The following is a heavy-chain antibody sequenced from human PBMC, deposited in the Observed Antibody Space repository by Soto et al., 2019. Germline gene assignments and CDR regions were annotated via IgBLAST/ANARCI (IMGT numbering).Heavy chain of an antibody. CDR2: ISSSSYTI. Sequence: QPGGSLRLSCTASGFSFNTYNMSWVRQAPGKGLEWVSYISSSSYTIKYADSVEGRFTVSRDNGKKSLYLQMNSLRDEDTAVYFCAREISLSAGSYFDYWGQGTLVT. V-gene: IGHV3-48*02. D-gene: IGHD3-10*01. CDR1: GFSFNTYN. J-gene: IGHJ4*02. CDR3: AREISLSAGSYFDY.